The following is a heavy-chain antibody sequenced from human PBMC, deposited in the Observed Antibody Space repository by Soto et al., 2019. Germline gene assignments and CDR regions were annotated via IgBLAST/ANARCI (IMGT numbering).Heavy chain of an antibody. CDR2: IYPGDSDT. CDR1: GYSFTSYW. D-gene: IGHD3-10*01. V-gene: IGHV5-51*01. J-gene: IGHJ4*02. Sequence: GESLKISCKGSGYSFTSYWIGWVRQMPGKGLEWMGIIYPGDSDTRYSPSFQGQVTISADKSISTAYLQWSSLKAADTAMYYCARKYGSGSYYNRGTFDYWGKGPLVPVPS. CDR3: ARKYGSGSYYNRGTFDY.